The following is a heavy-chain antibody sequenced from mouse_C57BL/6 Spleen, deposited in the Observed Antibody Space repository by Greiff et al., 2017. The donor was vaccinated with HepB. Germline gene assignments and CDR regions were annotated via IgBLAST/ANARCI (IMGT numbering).Heavy chain of an antibody. D-gene: IGHD1-1*01. V-gene: IGHV3-6*01. CDR1: GYSITSGYY. CDR3: ARGGYYGSNWYFDV. CDR2: ISYDGSN. J-gene: IGHJ1*03. Sequence: DVKLVESGPGLVKPSQSLSLTCSVTGYSITSGYYWNWIRQFPGNKLEWMGYISYDGSNNYNPSLKNRISITRDTSKNQFFLKLNSVTTEDTATYYCARGGYYGSNWYFDVWGTGTTVTVSS.